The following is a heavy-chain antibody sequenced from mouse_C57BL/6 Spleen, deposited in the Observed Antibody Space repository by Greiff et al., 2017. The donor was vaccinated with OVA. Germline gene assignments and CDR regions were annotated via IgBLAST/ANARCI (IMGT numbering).Heavy chain of an antibody. CDR2: IYPGDGDT. CDR3: ARSGGNYGMDY. Sequence: QVQLKQSGPELVKPGASVKISCKASGYAFSSSWMNWVKQRPGKGLEWIGRIYPGDGDTNYNGKFKGKATLTADKSSSTAYMQLSSLTSEDSAVYFCARSGGNYGMDYWGQGTSVTVSS. V-gene: IGHV1-82*01. D-gene: IGHD2-1*01. J-gene: IGHJ4*01. CDR1: GYAFSSSW.